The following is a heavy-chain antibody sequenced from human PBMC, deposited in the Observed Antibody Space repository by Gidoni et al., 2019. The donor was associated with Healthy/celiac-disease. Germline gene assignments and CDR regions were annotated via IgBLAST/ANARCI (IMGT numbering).Heavy chain of an antibody. V-gene: IGHV7-4-1*02. CDR1: GYTFTSYA. CDR2: INTNTGNP. CDR3: ARDSPHIVVVPAATKGNWFDP. Sequence: QVQLVQSGSELKKPGASVKVSCKASGYTFTSYAMNWVRQAPGQGLEWMGWINTNTGNPTYAQGFTGRFVFSLDTSVSTAYLQISSLKAEDTAVYYCARDSPHIVVVPAATKGNWFDPWGQGTLVTVSS. J-gene: IGHJ5*02. D-gene: IGHD2-2*01.